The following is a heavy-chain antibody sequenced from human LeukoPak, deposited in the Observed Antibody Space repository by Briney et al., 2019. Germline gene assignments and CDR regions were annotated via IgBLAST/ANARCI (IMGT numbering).Heavy chain of an antibody. J-gene: IGHJ4*02. CDR1: GYSFSNYA. CDR2: INGGNTKT. Sequence: GASVKVSCKASGYSFSNYAMHWLRQAPGQRPEWMGCINGGNTKTEYSQKFQGRVTITRDPFASTAYTELTSLRSEDTAVYYCARGHGGYVDSDYWGQGTLVTVSS. V-gene: IGHV1-3*01. D-gene: IGHD5-12*01. CDR3: ARGHGGYVDSDY.